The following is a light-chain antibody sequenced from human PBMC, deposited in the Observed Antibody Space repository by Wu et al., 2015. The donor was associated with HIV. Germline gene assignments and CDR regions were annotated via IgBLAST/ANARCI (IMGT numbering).Light chain of an antibody. V-gene: IGKV3-15*01. Sequence: EKVMTQSPATLFVSPGERATLSCRASQSVNSNLAWYQQKPGQAPTLLIYGASTRATGIPARFSGSGSGTEFTLTISNLQSEDVAVYYCQQXDTGRPAWTFGQGTKVEIK. CDR3: QQXDTGRPAWT. CDR1: QSVNSN. J-gene: IGKJ1*01. CDR2: GAS.